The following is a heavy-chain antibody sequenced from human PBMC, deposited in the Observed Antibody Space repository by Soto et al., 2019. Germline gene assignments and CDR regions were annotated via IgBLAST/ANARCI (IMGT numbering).Heavy chain of an antibody. D-gene: IGHD2-21*02. CDR1: GYTFTSYA. CDR2: INAGNGNT. Sequence: QVQLVQSGAEEKKPGASVKVSCKDSGYTFTSYAMHWVRQAPGQRLEWMGWINAGNGNTKYSQKLQGRVNITRDTSASTAYMELSSLRSEDTAVYYCARAWVVVTAPDYWGQGTLVTVSS. V-gene: IGHV1-3*05. J-gene: IGHJ4*02. CDR3: ARAWVVVTAPDY.